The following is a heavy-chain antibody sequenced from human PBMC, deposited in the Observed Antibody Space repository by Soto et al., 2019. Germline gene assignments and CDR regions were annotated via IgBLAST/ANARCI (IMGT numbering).Heavy chain of an antibody. CDR3: ATAHNSGWYFFDY. D-gene: IGHD6-19*01. V-gene: IGHV1-69*06. Sequence: KVSCKASGGSFSTLGINWVRQAPGQGLEWMGGIIPLFGKARYAETSQGRVTITADTSTGTAYMEVSSLRSDDTAVFYCATAHNSGWYFFDYWGPGTLVTVSS. J-gene: IGHJ4*02. CDR2: IIPLFGKA. CDR1: GGSFSTLG.